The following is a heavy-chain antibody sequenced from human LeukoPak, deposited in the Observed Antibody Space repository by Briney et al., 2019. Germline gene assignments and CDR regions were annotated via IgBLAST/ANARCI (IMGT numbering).Heavy chain of an antibody. D-gene: IGHD3-10*02. Sequence: PGGSLRLSCAASGFTFTNYAMSWVRQAPGKGLEWVSYISSSGSTIYYADSVKGRFTISRDNAKNSLYLQMNSLRAEDTAVYYCAELGITMIGGVWGKGTTVTISS. V-gene: IGHV3-48*03. J-gene: IGHJ6*04. CDR1: GFTFTNYA. CDR2: ISSSGSTI. CDR3: AELGITMIGGV.